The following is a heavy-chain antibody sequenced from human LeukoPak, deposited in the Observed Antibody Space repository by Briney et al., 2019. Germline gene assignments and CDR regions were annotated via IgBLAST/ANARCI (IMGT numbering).Heavy chain of an antibody. CDR2: IRTKAYGGTT. Sequence: PARSLRLSCTASGFTFGDYAMSWVRQAPGKGLEWVCCIRTKAYGGTTEYAASVKGRFTISRDDSKSIAYLQMNSLKTEDTAVYYCTRGDSSGYYNPTDYWGQGTLVTVSS. V-gene: IGHV3-49*04. CDR1: GFTFGDYA. D-gene: IGHD3-22*01. J-gene: IGHJ4*02. CDR3: TRGDSSGYYNPTDY.